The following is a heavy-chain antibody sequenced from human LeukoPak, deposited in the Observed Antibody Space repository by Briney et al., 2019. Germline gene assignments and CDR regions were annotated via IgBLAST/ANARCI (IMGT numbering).Heavy chain of an antibody. CDR1: GGTFSSYA. CDR3: ARDKSASTFDI. CDR2: IIPILGIA. V-gene: IGHV1-69*04. D-gene: IGHD3-3*01. J-gene: IGHJ3*02. Sequence: SVKVSCKASGGTFSSYAISWVRQAPGQGLEWMGRIIPILGIANYAQKFQGRVTITADKSTSTAYMELSSLRSEDTAVYYCARDKSASTFDIWGQGTMVTVSS.